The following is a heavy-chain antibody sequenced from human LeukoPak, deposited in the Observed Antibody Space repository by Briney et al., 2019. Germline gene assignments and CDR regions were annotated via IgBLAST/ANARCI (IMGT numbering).Heavy chain of an antibody. V-gene: IGHV3-23*01. CDR2: ICGSSGST. J-gene: IGHJ4*02. D-gene: IGHD2-21*01. CDR1: GFSISSYT. Sequence: GGSLRLSCAASGFSISSYTMSWVRQAPGKGLEWVSSICGSSGSTFYADSVKGRFIISRGNSKNTLYLQMNSLGAEHTAVYYCAKGQLWFELPPLDYWGQGTLVTVSS. CDR3: AKGQLWFELPPLDY.